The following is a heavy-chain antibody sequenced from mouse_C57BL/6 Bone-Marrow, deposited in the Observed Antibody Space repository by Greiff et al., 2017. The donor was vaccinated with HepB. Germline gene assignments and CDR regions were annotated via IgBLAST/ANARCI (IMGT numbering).Heavy chain of an antibody. Sequence: QVQLKESGPGLVQPSQCLSITCTVSGFSFTSYGVHWVRQSPGKGLEWLGVIWSGGSTDYNAAFISRLSISTDNSKSQIFFKMNSLQAGDTAIYYCARRSLRWDVGALDYWGQGTSVTVSS. V-gene: IGHV2-2*01. J-gene: IGHJ4*01. D-gene: IGHD4-1*01. CDR3: ARRSLRWDVGALDY. CDR1: GFSFTSYG. CDR2: IWSGGST.